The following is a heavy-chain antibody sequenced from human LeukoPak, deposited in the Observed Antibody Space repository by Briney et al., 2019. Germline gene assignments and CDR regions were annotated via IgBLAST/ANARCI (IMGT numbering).Heavy chain of an antibody. CDR2: ISASGLRT. Sequence: GGSLRLSCTAYEFIFSDFAMSWVRQAPGKGLEWVSTISASGLRTYFADSVQGRFTISRDNPNNTLSLHMSRLRAGDTALYYCARSRSAGAGYYFDSWGQGTLVAVSS. D-gene: IGHD2-15*01. J-gene: IGHJ4*02. V-gene: IGHV3-23*01. CDR3: ARSRSAGAGYYFDS. CDR1: EFIFSDFA.